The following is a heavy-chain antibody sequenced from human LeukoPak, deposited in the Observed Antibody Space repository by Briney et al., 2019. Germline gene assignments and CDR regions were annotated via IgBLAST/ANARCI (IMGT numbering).Heavy chain of an antibody. CDR1: GYSISSGYY. D-gene: IGHD1-26*01. Sequence: KASETLSLTCAVSGYSISSGYYWGWIRQPPGKGLEWIGSIYHSGSTYYNPSLKSRVTISVDTSKNQFSLKLSSVTAADTAVYYSARSVGYWGQGTLVTVSS. CDR2: IYHSGST. J-gene: IGHJ4*02. CDR3: ARSVGY. V-gene: IGHV4-38-2*01.